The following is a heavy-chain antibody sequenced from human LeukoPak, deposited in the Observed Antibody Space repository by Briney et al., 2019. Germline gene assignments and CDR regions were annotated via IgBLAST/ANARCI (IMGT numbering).Heavy chain of an antibody. CDR3: ARVRSGSLDY. CDR2: IRSSSSDI. Sequence: PGGSLRLSCAASGFTFSSSSMNWVRQAPGKGLEWVSFIRSSSSDIYYADSVKGRFTISRDNAKNSLYLQMDSLRAEDTAVYYCARVRSGSLDYWGQGTLVTVSS. CDR1: GFTFSSSS. J-gene: IGHJ4*02. D-gene: IGHD1-26*01. V-gene: IGHV3-21*01.